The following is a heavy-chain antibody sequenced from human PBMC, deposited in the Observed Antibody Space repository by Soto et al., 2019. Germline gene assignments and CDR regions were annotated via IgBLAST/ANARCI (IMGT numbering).Heavy chain of an antibody. Sequence: QVQLVESGGGVVQPGRSLRLSCAASGFTFSTFAMHWVRQAPGKGLEWVALISNEGITKYYAESVKGRFTISRDNSKNTLYLEMERLRTEDTAVYYAYSSGWWGQGTRVTVSS. J-gene: IGHJ4*02. CDR3: YSSGW. D-gene: IGHD6-19*01. CDR1: GFTFSTFA. CDR2: ISNEGITK. V-gene: IGHV3-30*03.